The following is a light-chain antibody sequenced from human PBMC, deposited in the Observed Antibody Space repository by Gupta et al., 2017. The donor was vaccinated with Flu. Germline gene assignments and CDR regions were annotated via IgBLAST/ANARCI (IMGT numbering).Light chain of an antibody. J-gene: IGKJ5*01. Sequence: EIVLTQSPGTLSLSPGERATLSCRASQSVSSSYLAWYQQKPGQAPRLLIYGASSRATGIPDRFSGSGSGTDFTLTISRLEPEDFAVYYCQQYGSSSSITFGQGTRLEIE. CDR2: GAS. CDR3: QQYGSSSSIT. V-gene: IGKV3-20*01. CDR1: QSVSSSY.